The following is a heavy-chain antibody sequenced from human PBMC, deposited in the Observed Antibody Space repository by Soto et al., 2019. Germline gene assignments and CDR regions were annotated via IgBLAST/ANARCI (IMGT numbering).Heavy chain of an antibody. CDR1: GFTFSSYA. CDR3: AKDQVPNYYGSGSL. J-gene: IGHJ4*02. V-gene: IGHV3-23*01. D-gene: IGHD3-10*01. CDR2: ISGSGGST. Sequence: VGSLRLSCAASGFTFSSYAMSWVRQAPGKGLEWVSAISGSGGSTYYADSVKGRFTISRDNSKNTLYLQMNSLRAEDTAVYYCAKDQVPNYYGSGSLWGQGTLVTVSS.